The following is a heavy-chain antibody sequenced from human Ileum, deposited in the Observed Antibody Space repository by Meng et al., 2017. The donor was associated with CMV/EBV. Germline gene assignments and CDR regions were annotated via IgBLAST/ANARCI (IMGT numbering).Heavy chain of an antibody. D-gene: IGHD6-13*01. CDR2: IYYSGRT. Sequence: LQMLESAPGLARPSENLSLTCTVSGGSISSSSYYWGWIRQPPGKGLEWIGSIYYSGRTYYNPSLKSRVTISVDTSKNQFSLKLSSVTAADTAVYYCARDEAAAGTGIDYWGQGTLVTVSS. CDR1: GGSISSSSYY. V-gene: IGHV4-39*07. J-gene: IGHJ4*02. CDR3: ARDEAAAGTGIDY.